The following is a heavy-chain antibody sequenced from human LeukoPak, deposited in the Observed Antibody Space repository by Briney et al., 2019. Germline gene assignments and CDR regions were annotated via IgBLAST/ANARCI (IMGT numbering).Heavy chain of an antibody. CDR3: ARVSGVAVAGTEGYYMDV. J-gene: IGHJ6*03. CDR2: IYYSGST. D-gene: IGHD6-19*01. CDR1: GGSISSYY. V-gene: IGHV4-59*01. Sequence: SETLSLTCTVSGGSISSYYWSWIRQPLGKGLEWIGYIYYSGSTNYNPSLKSRVTISVDTSKNQFSLKLSSVTAADTAVYYCARVSGVAVAGTEGYYMDVWGKGTTVTISS.